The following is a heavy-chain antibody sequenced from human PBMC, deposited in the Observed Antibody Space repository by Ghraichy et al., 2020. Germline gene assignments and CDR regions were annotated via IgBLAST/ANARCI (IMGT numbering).Heavy chain of an antibody. CDR1: GYTFTSYG. J-gene: IGHJ6*02. D-gene: IGHD1-26*01. V-gene: IGHV1-18*04. CDR2: ISAYNGNT. Sequence: ASVKVSCKASGYTFTSYGISWVRQAPGQGLEWMGWISAYNGNTNYAQKLQGRVTMTTDTSTSTAYMELRSLRSDDTAVYYCARDLKGWGWELPYGMDVWGQGTTVTVSS. CDR3: ARDLKGWGWELPYGMDV.